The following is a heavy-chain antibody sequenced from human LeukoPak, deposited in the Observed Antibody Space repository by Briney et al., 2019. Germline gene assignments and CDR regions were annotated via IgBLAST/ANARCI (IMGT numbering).Heavy chain of an antibody. CDR1: GGSISSGSYY. CDR3: ARSPRRVTATIYFDY. V-gene: IGHV4-61*02. Sequence: SETLSLTCTVSGGSISSGSYYWSWIRQPAGKGLEWIGRIYTSGSTNYNPSLKSRVTISVDTSKNQFSLKLTSVTAADTAVYYCARSPRRVTATIYFDYWGQGTLVTASS. CDR2: IYTSGST. D-gene: IGHD2-21*02. J-gene: IGHJ4*02.